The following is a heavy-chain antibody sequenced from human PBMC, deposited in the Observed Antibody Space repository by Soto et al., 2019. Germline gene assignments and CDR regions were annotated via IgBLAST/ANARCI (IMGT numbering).Heavy chain of an antibody. J-gene: IGHJ4*02. CDR1: GFTFSSYG. Sequence: EVQLLESGGGLVQPGGSLRLSCAAFGFTFSSYGMSWVRQAPGKGLEWVSGISGGGTSTYYADSVKGRFTISRDNSKNTLYLQMNSLRAEDTAVYYCAKEGNVYYYDSSGYYFQTPFDYWGQGTLVTVSS. CDR2: ISGGGTST. V-gene: IGHV3-23*01. CDR3: AKEGNVYYYDSSGYYFQTPFDY. D-gene: IGHD3-22*01.